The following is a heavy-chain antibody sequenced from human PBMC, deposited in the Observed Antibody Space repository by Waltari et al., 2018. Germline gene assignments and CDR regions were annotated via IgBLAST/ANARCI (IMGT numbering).Heavy chain of an antibody. CDR1: GGSIRSSSYY. D-gene: IGHD1-26*01. V-gene: IGHV4-39*01. Sequence: QLQLQESGPGLVKPSETLSLTCTVSGGSIRSSSYYWGWIRQPPGKGLEWIGSIYYSGSTYYNPSLKSRVTISVDTSKNQFSLKLSSVTAADTAVYYCARHEGVGATDYWGQGTLVTVSS. CDR2: IYYSGST. CDR3: ARHEGVGATDY. J-gene: IGHJ4*02.